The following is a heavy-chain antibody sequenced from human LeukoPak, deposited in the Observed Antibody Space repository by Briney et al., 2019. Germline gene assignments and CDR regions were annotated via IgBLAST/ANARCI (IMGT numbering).Heavy chain of an antibody. CDR2: IYPGDSDT. D-gene: IGHD3-22*01. J-gene: IGHJ4*02. V-gene: IGHV5-51*01. CDR3: ARSLLYYYDSSGYGY. CDR1: GYSFTSYW. Sequence: GESLKISCKGSGYSFTSYWIGWVRQMPGIGLEWMGVIYPGDSDTRYSPSFQGQVTISADKSISTAYLQWSSLKASDTAMYYCARSLLYYYDSSGYGYWGQGTLVTVSS.